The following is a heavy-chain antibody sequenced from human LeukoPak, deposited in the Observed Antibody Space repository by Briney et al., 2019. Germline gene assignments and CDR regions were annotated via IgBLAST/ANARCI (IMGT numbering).Heavy chain of an antibody. CDR2: IYYSGST. J-gene: IGHJ4*02. CDR1: GDSISSYS. D-gene: IGHD1-7*01. Sequence: SETLSLTCTVSGDSISSYSWSWIRQPPGKGLEWIGYIYYSGSTNYNTSLKSRVTISIDTSKNQFSLMLTSVTAADTAVYYCARAMSRVWNYDYWGQGTLVTVSS. CDR3: ARAMSRVWNYDY. V-gene: IGHV4-59*01.